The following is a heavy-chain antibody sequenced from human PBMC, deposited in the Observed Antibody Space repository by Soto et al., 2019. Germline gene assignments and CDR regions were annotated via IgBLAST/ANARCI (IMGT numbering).Heavy chain of an antibody. Sequence: SETLSRTCTASGGSIISRDYYWAWVRQPPGTGLEWIGRIHSSGNNYDTQSLKRRVSIFEDTSKNQFSLKLSSVTAAAKALYVRPRGMNYFSSGSSYHGPAAFDSWGHGTQVTVSS. CDR2: IHSSGNN. D-gene: IGHD3-10*01. J-gene: IGHJ4*01. V-gene: IGHV4-39*01. CDR1: GGSIISRDYY. CDR3: PRGMNYFSSGSSYHGPAAFDS.